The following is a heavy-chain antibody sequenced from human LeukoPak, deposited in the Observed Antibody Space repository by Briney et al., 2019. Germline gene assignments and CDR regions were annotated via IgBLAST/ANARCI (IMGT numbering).Heavy chain of an antibody. CDR1: GGSISSSSHY. CDR2: IYYSGST. CDR3: ARGVGYYDFWSGYNWFDP. D-gene: IGHD3-3*01. J-gene: IGHJ5*02. V-gene: IGHV4-39*01. Sequence: SETLSLTCTVSGGSISSSSHYWGWIRQPPGKGLEWIGSIYYSGSTYYNPSLKSRVTISVDTSKNQFSLKLSSVTAADTAVYYCARGVGYYDFWSGYNWFDPWGQGTLVTVSS.